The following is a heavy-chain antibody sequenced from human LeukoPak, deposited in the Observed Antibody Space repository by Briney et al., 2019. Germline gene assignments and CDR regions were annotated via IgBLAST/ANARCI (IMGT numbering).Heavy chain of an antibody. D-gene: IGHD2-15*01. CDR1: GYSISSGYD. J-gene: IGHJ4*02. Sequence: SETLSLTCTVSGYSISSGYDWAWMRQPPGKGLEWIGSINHSGSTYYNPSLKSRVTVSVDTSKNQVSLRLSSVTAADTAVYYCARVCSSGRCLDYWGQGTLVTVSS. CDR3: ARVCSSGRCLDY. CDR2: INHSGST. V-gene: IGHV4-38-2*02.